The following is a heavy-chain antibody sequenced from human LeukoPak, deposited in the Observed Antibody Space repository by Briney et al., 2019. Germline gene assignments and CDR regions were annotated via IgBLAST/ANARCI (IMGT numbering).Heavy chain of an antibody. D-gene: IGHD3-10*01. V-gene: IGHV4-38-2*02. CDR3: ARSRAMVRGVDFDY. CDR2: IYHSGST. CDR1: GYSISSGYY. J-gene: IGHJ4*02. Sequence: SETLSLTCTVSGYSISSGYYWGWIRQPPGKGLEWIGSIYHSGSTYYNPSLKSRVTISVDTSKNQFSLKLSSVTAADTAVYYCARSRAMVRGVDFDYWGQGTLVTVSS.